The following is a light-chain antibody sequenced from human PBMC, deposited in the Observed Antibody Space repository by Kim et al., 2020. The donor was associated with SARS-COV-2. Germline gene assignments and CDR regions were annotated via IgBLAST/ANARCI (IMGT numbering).Light chain of an antibody. CDR2: GVS. Sequence: GQSITISCTGTSSDVGGYTYVSWYQQPPGKAPKLMIYGVSNRPSGVSNRFSGSKSGNTASLTISGRQAEDEADYYCSSYTTSTSVVFGGGTKLTVL. CDR1: SSDVGGYTY. CDR3: SSYTTSTSVV. J-gene: IGLJ2*01. V-gene: IGLV2-14*03.